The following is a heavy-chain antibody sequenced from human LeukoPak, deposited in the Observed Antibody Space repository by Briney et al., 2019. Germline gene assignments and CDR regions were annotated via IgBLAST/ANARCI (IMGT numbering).Heavy chain of an antibody. D-gene: IGHD3-3*01. J-gene: IGHJ4*02. Sequence: GGSLRLSCAASGFTFSSYAVSWVRQAPGKGLEWVSGISGTGGSTYHADSVKGRFTLSRDNSKNTLYLQMNSLRAEDTAVYYCAKAGNYDFWSGSSDYFDYWGQGTLVTVSS. CDR3: AKAGNYDFWSGSSDYFDY. CDR1: GFTFSSYA. V-gene: IGHV3-23*01. CDR2: ISGTGGST.